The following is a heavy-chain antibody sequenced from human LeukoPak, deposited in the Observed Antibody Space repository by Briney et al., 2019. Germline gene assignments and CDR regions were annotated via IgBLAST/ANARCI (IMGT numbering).Heavy chain of an antibody. D-gene: IGHD1-1*01. Sequence: ASVKVSCKSSGYTFTSYDINWVRQATGQGLEWMGWMNPNSGNTGYAQKFQGRVTMTRNTSISTVYMELSRLRSDDTAVYYCARENWYSDYWGQGTLVTVSS. V-gene: IGHV1-8*01. CDR2: MNPNSGNT. CDR1: GYTFTSYD. J-gene: IGHJ4*02. CDR3: ARENWYSDY.